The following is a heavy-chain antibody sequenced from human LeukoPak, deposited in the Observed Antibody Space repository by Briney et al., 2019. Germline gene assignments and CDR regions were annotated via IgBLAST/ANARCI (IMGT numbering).Heavy chain of an antibody. D-gene: IGHD3-22*01. CDR2: ISSSSSYI. J-gene: IGHJ4*02. Sequence: GGSLRLSCAASGFTFSSYSMNWVRQAPGKGLEWVSSISSSSSYIYYADSVKGRFTISRDNAKNSLYLQMNSLRAEDTAVYYCARDDDSSGYYLGYWGQGTLVTVSS. CDR1: GFTFSSYS. CDR3: ARDDDSSGYYLGY. V-gene: IGHV3-21*01.